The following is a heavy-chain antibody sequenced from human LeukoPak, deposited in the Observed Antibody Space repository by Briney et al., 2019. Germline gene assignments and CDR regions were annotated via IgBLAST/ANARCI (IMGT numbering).Heavy chain of an antibody. CDR3: ARHGPLDFSGEISMVHNWFDP. D-gene: IGHD3-10*01. CDR2: IYYSGST. Sequence: GSLRLSCAASGFTVSSKYMSWVRQAPGKGLEWIGSIYYSGSTYYNPSLKSRVTISVDTSKNQFSLKLSSVTAADTAVYYCARHGPLDFSGEISMVHNWFDPWGQGTLVTVSS. V-gene: IGHV4-39*01. CDR1: GFTVSSKY. J-gene: IGHJ5*02.